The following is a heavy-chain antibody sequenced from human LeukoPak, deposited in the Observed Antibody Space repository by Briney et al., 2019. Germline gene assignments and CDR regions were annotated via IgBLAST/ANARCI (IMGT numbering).Heavy chain of an antibody. CDR2: IYHNGRT. CDR3: ARDNDQMGLDPFDY. D-gene: IGHD1-1*01. CDR1: GGSFSSYY. J-gene: IGHJ4*02. V-gene: IGHV4-34*01. Sequence: SSETLSLTCAVYGGSFSSYYWGWIRQPPGKGLEWIGSIYHNGRTYYNPSLKSRVTISVDTSKNQFSLKLSSVTAADTAVYYCARDNDQMGLDPFDYWGQGTLVTVSS.